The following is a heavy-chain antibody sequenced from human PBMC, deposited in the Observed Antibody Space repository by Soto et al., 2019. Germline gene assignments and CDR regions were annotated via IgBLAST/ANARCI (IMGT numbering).Heavy chain of an antibody. V-gene: IGHV3-23*01. CDR1: GFTFSSCA. D-gene: IGHD3-16*02. Sequence: GGSLRLSCAAYGFTFSSCAMSWVRQAPGKGLEWVSAISGSGGSTYYADSVKGRFTISRDNSKNTLYLQMNSLRAEDTAVYYCAKGDYDYIWGSYRKVRGGAFDIWGQGTMVTVSS. CDR2: ISGSGGST. J-gene: IGHJ3*02. CDR3: AKGDYDYIWGSYRKVRGGAFDI.